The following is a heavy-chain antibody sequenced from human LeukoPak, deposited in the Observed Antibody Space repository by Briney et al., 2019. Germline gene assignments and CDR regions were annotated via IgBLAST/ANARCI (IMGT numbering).Heavy chain of an antibody. Sequence: PSETLSLTFAVYGGSLSGYYWSWIRQSPGKGLEWIGEINRGGITKYNPSLKSRVTISLGTSYNQFSLKLTSVTAAGTAMYYCARSQDCGSSSCYWFDPWGQGTLVTVSS. V-gene: IGHV4-34*01. CDR1: GGSLSGYY. CDR3: ARSQDCGSSSCYWFDP. D-gene: IGHD2-2*01. J-gene: IGHJ5*02. CDR2: INRGGIT.